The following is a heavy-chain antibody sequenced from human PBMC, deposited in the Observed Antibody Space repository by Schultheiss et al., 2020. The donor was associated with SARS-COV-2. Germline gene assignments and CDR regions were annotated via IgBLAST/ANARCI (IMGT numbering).Heavy chain of an antibody. CDR2: IYHSGST. Sequence: SETLSLTCTVSGGSISSYYWGWIRQPPGKGLEWIGSIYHSGSTNYNPSLKSRVTLSVDTSKNQFSLKLSSVTAADTAVYYCRATDAFDIWGQGTMVTVSS. CDR1: GGSISSYY. J-gene: IGHJ3*02. V-gene: IGHV4-59*12. CDR3: RATDAFDI.